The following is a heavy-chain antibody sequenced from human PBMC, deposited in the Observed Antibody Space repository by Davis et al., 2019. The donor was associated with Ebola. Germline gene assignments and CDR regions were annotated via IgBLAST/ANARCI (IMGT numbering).Heavy chain of an antibody. D-gene: IGHD4-17*01. CDR2: INGDGSRT. J-gene: IGHJ4*02. CDR1: GFTFSSHW. CDR3: ARHDYGDSHFDY. Sequence: GESLKISCAASGFTFSSHWMHWVRQAPGKGLVWVSRINGDGSRTNYADSVKGRFTISRDNSKNTLYLQMNSLRAEDTAVYYCARHDYGDSHFDYWGQGTLVTVSS. V-gene: IGHV3-74*01.